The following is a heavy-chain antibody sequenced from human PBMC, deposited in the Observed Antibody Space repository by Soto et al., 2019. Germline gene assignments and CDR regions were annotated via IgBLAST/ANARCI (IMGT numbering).Heavy chain of an antibody. V-gene: IGHV4-30-2*06. CDR2: SYHSGSS. CDR1: GVSINSAGHS. J-gene: IGHJ6*02. Sequence: LSLTCTVSGVSINSAGHSWCWGRQSPGKGLEWIGYSYHSGSSYYNPSLQSRVALSMDTSKNHFSLKLTSATAADTAVYYCARTFDYYGMDVWGQGTTVTVSS. CDR3: ARTFDYYGMDV.